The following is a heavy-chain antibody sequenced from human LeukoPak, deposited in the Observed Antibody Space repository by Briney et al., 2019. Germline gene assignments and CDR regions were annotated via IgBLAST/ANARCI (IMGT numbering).Heavy chain of an antibody. V-gene: IGHV3-21*01. Sequence: NTGGSLRLSCAASGFPFDTAWMTWVRQAPGKGLEWVSSISSSSSYIYYADSVKGRFTISRDNAKNSLYLQMNSLRAEDTAVYYCARGTTSYYYDSSGYYPDYWGQGTLVTVSS. CDR1: GFPFDTAW. CDR3: ARGTTSYYYDSSGYYPDY. CDR2: ISSSSSYI. D-gene: IGHD3-22*01. J-gene: IGHJ4*02.